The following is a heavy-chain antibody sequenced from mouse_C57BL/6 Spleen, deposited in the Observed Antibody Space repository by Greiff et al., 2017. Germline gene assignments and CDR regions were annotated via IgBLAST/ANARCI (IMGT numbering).Heavy chain of an antibody. Sequence: VQLQQSGAELVRPGASVTLSCKASGYTFTDYEMHWVKQTPVHGLEWIGAIDPETGGTAYNQKFKGKAILTADKSSSTAYMELRSLTSEDSAVYYCTGYDYPYYFDYWGQGTTLTVSS. CDR2: IDPETGGT. V-gene: IGHV1-15*01. CDR3: TGYDYPYYFDY. CDR1: GYTFTDYE. D-gene: IGHD2-4*01. J-gene: IGHJ2*01.